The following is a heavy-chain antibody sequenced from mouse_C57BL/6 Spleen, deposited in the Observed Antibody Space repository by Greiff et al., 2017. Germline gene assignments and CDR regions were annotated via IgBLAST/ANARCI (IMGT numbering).Heavy chain of an antibody. Sequence: QVQLQQSGAELVRPGASVTLSCKASGYTFTDYEMHWVKQTPVHGLEWIGAIDPETGGTAYNQKFKGKAILTADKSSSTAYMELRSLTSADSAVYYCTRWGGAMDYWGQGTSVTVSS. CDR2: IDPETGGT. V-gene: IGHV1-15*01. J-gene: IGHJ4*01. CDR3: TRWGGAMDY. CDR1: GYTFTDYE.